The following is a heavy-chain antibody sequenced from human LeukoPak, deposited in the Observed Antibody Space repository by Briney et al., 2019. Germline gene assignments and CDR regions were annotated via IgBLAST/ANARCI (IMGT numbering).Heavy chain of an antibody. J-gene: IGHJ3*02. Sequence: SVKVSCRASGITFSGYAITWVRQAPGQGLEWMGGIIPIFGAADYAQKFQGRVTITTDESTSTAYMELSSLRSKDTAVYYCASDNWGADAFDIWGQGTMVTVSS. CDR1: GITFSGYA. CDR2: IIPIFGAA. V-gene: IGHV1-69*05. CDR3: ASDNWGADAFDI. D-gene: IGHD7-27*01.